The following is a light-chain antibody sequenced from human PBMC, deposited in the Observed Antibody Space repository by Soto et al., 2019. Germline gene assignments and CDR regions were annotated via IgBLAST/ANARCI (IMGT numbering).Light chain of an antibody. J-gene: IGLJ2*01. V-gene: IGLV1-51*02. CDR3: GTWDSSLSGGGGV. Sequence: QSVLTQPPSVSAAPGQKVTISCSGSSSNIGNNYVSWYQQLPGTAPKLLIYENNKRPSGIPDRFSGSKSGTSATLGITGLQTGDEADYYCGTWDSSLSGGGGVFGGGTKVTVL. CDR2: ENN. CDR1: SSNIGNNY.